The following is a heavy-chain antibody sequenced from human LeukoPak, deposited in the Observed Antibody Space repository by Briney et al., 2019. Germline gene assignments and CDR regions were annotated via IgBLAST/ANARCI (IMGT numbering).Heavy chain of an antibody. Sequence: PGGSLRLSCAASRFTFSSYAMHWVRQAPGKGLEWVAVMSYDGSNKFYADSVKGRFTISRDNSKNTLYLQMNSLRAEDTAVYYCARGGGYSSSWYHRNSQTFYFDYWGQGTLVTVSS. V-gene: IGHV3-30-3*01. CDR2: MSYDGSNK. J-gene: IGHJ4*02. CDR1: RFTFSSYA. D-gene: IGHD6-13*01. CDR3: ARGGGYSSSWYHRNSQTFYFDY.